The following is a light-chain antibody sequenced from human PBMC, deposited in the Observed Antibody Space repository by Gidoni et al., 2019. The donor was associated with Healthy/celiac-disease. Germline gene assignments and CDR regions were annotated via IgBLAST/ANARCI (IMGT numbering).Light chain of an antibody. CDR3: QQSYSTLT. Sequence: EIPMTQSPSSLSASVGDRVTITCRARQIISSYLNWYQQKPGKAPKLLIYAASSLQSGVPSMFSVSVSGSDFTRTIISLQPEDFASYYCQQSYSTLTFXPXTKVDIK. CDR2: AAS. J-gene: IGKJ3*01. V-gene: IGKV1-39*01. CDR1: QIISSY.